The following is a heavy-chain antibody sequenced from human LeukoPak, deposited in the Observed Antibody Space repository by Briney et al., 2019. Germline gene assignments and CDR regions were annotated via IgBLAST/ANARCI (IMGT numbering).Heavy chain of an antibody. V-gene: IGHV3-7*01. CDR2: IKQDGSEK. J-gene: IGHJ6*02. Sequence: GGSLRLSCAASGFTFSSYWMSWVRQAPGKGLEWVANIKQDGSEKYYVDSVKGRFTISRDNAKNSLYLQMNSLRAEDTAVYYCARDNLAGITMVLGVISLNYYGMDVWGQGTTVTVSS. CDR1: GFTFSSYW. D-gene: IGHD3-10*01. CDR3: ARDNLAGITMVLGVISLNYYGMDV.